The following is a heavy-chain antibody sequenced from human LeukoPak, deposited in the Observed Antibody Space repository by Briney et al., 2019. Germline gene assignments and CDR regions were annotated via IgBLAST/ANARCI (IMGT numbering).Heavy chain of an antibody. J-gene: IGHJ3*02. D-gene: IGHD6-13*01. CDR1: GYTFTSYG. CDR2: ISAYNGNT. CDR3: ARLGSSSWYLGAFDI. V-gene: IGHV1-18*01. Sequence: GASVTVSCKASGYTFTSYGISWVRQAPGQGLEWMGWISAYNGNTNYAQKLQGRVTMTTDTSTSTAYMELRSLRSDDTAVYYCARLGSSSWYLGAFDIWGQGTMVTVSS.